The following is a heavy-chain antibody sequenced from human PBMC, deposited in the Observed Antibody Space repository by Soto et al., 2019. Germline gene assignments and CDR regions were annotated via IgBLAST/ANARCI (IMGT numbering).Heavy chain of an antibody. CDR3: ARAVGYTTVTTWAWDYCYGMDV. J-gene: IGHJ6*02. Sequence: QVQLVQSGAEVKKPGASVKVSCKASGYTFTGYYMHWVRQAPGQGLEWMGWINPNSGGTNYAQKFQGRVTMTRDTSISTAYMELSRLRSDDTAVYYCARAVGYTTVTTWAWDYCYGMDVWGQGTTVTVSS. D-gene: IGHD4-4*01. V-gene: IGHV1-2*02. CDR2: INPNSGGT. CDR1: GYTFTGYY.